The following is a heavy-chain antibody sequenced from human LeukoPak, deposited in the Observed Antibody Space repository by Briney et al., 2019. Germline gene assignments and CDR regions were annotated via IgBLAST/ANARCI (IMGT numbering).Heavy chain of an antibody. V-gene: IGHV3-30*02. CDR3: AKTASTSWGYFDY. CDR1: GFTFSTYG. Sequence: GGSLRLSCAASGFTFSTYGMHWVRQAPGKGLEWVAFIRNDGTIKYYADSVKGRFTISRDNSKNTMFLQMNSLRAEDTAVYYCAKTASTSWGYFDYWGQGTLVTVSS. D-gene: IGHD2-2*01. CDR2: IRNDGTIK. J-gene: IGHJ4*02.